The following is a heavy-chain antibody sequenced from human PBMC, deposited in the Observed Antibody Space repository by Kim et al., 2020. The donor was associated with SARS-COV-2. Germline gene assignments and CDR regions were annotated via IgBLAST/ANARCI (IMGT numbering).Heavy chain of an antibody. CDR2: IHDAGST. D-gene: IGHD1-26*01. Sequence: GGSLRLSCAVSGSSVSSSYMTWVRQAPGKGLEWVSAIHDAGSTYYADSVKGRFTISSDIPKNTVYLQMNGLRAEDTAVYYCSRSTVGAYFDYWGQGSLVSVSS. J-gene: IGHJ4*02. CDR1: GSSVSSSY. CDR3: SRSTVGAYFDY. V-gene: IGHV3-53*01.